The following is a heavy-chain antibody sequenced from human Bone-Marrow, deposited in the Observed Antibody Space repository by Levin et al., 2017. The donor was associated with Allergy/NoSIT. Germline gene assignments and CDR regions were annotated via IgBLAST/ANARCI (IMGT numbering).Heavy chain of an antibody. Sequence: PGESLKISCKASGDTFSGYAVAWVRQAPGEGLEWMGGITPIFGPPIYAQNFHGRVTITADGSGSTAYLALSSLRYEDTAVYFCARVYQKDDAYYGFHYYMDVWGRGTKVTVSS. D-gene: IGHD3-16*01. CDR2: ITPIFGPP. V-gene: IGHV1-69*01. CDR3: ARVYQKDDAYYGFHYYMDV. CDR1: GDTFSGYA. J-gene: IGHJ6*03.